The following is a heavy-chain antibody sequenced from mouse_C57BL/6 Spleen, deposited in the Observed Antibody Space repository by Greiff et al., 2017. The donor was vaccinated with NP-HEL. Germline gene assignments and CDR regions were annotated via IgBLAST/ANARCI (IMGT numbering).Heavy chain of an antibody. J-gene: IGHJ3*01. CDR2: ISSGGSYT. D-gene: IGHD1-1*01. Sequence: DVKLQESGGDLVKPGGSLKLSCAASGFTFSSYGMSWVRQTPDKRLEWVATISSGGSYTYYPDSVKGRFTISRDNAKNTPYLQMRSLKSEDTAMYYWAREFMATVGASAWFAYWGQGTLVTVSA. CDR1: GFTFSSYG. V-gene: IGHV5-6*02. CDR3: AREFMATVGASAWFAY.